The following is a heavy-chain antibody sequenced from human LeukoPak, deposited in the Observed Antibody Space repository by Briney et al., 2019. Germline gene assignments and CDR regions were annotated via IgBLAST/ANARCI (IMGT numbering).Heavy chain of an antibody. D-gene: IGHD4-23*01. V-gene: IGHV3-74*01. CDR2: INSDGSNF. CDR1: GFTFSSYW. CDR3: AKVNYGGNSGAFDI. Sequence: GGSLRLSCAASGFTFSSYWMHWVRQAPGKGPEWVACINSDGSNFVYADSVRGRFIISRDNAKNTVYLQMNSLRAEDTAVYYCAKVNYGGNSGAFDIWGQGTMVTVSS. J-gene: IGHJ3*02.